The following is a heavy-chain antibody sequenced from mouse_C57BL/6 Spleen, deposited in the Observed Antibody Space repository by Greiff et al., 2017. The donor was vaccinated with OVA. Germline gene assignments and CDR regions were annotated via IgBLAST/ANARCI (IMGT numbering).Heavy chain of an antibody. CDR1: GYTFTSYW. J-gene: IGHJ4*01. V-gene: IGHV1-55*01. CDR3: ARRIYYYGSSRGYYAMDY. CDR2: IYPGSGST. D-gene: IGHD1-1*01. Sequence: VKLQESGAELVKPGASVKMSCKASGYTFTSYWITWVKQRPGQGLEWIGDIYPGSGSTNYNEKFKSKATLTVDTSSSTAYMQLSSLTSEDSAVYYCARRIYYYGSSRGYYAMDYWGQGTSVTVSS.